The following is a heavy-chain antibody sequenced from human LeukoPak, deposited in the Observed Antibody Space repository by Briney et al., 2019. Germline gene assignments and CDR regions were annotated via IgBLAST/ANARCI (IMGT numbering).Heavy chain of an antibody. CDR3: ARDGRRTYSSGWYYYYYMDV. CDR2: IIPIFGTA. V-gene: IGHV1-69*05. Sequence: SVKVSCKASGGTFSSYAISWVRQAPGQGLEWMGGIIPIFGTANCAQKFQGRVTITTDESTSTAYMELSSLRSEDTAVYYCARDGRRTYSSGWYYYYYMDVWGKGTTVTVSS. J-gene: IGHJ6*03. D-gene: IGHD6-19*01. CDR1: GGTFSSYA.